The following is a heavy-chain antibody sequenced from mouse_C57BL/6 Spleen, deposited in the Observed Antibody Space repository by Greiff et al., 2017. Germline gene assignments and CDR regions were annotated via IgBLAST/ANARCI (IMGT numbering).Heavy chain of an antibody. V-gene: IGHV1-80*01. Sequence: VQLQQSGAELVKPGASVKISCKASGYAFSSYWMNWVKQRPGKGLEWIGQIYPGDGDTNYNGKFKGKATLTADKSASTAYMQLSSLTSEDCAVYFCARGGDYDVRFAYWGQGTLVTVSA. CDR2: IYPGDGDT. J-gene: IGHJ3*01. D-gene: IGHD2-4*01. CDR3: ARGGDYDVRFAY. CDR1: GYAFSSYW.